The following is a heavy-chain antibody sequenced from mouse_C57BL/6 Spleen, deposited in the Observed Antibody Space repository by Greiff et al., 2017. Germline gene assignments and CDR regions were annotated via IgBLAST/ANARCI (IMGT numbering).Heavy chain of an antibody. D-gene: IGHD1-1*01. J-gene: IGHJ1*03. CDR1: GFTFSSYA. CDR3: ARGTTVVAKYFDV. Sequence: EVMLVESGGGSVKPGGSLKLSCAASGFTFSSYAMSWVRQTPEKRLEWVATISDGGSYTYYPDNVKGRFTISRDNAKNNLYLQMSHLKSEDTAMYYCARGTTVVAKYFDVWGTGTTVTVSS. CDR2: ISDGGSYT. V-gene: IGHV5-4*03.